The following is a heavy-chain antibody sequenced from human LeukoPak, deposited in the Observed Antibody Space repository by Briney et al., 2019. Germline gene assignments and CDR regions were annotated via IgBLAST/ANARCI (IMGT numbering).Heavy chain of an antibody. D-gene: IGHD3-22*01. CDR1: GFTVSSNC. V-gene: IGHV3-53*01. J-gene: IGHJ4*02. CDR3: AKDRGSGYHYFDY. Sequence: GGSLRLSCAASGFTVSSNCMTWVRQAPGKGLEWVSLIYSAGGTFYADSVKGRFTISRDNSKNTLYLQMNSLRAEDTAVYYCAKDRGSGYHYFDYWGRGTLVTVSS. CDR2: IYSAGGT.